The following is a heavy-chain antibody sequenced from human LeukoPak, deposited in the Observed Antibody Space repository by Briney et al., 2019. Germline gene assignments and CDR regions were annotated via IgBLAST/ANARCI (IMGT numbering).Heavy chain of an antibody. Sequence: ASVKVSCKASGYTFTSYAMHWVRQAPGQRLEWMGWINAGNGNTKYSQKFQGRVTITRDTSASTAYMELSSLRSEDTAVYYCASSGITALRYFDWLSPYYFDYWGQGTLVTASS. V-gene: IGHV1-3*01. CDR3: ASSGITALRYFDWLSPYYFDY. CDR1: GYTFTSYA. CDR2: INAGNGNT. J-gene: IGHJ4*02. D-gene: IGHD3-9*01.